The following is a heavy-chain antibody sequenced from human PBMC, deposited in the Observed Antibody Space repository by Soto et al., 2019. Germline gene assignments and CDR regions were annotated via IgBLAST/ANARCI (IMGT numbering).Heavy chain of an antibody. V-gene: IGHV1-69*13. J-gene: IGHJ6*02. CDR2: IIPIFGTA. D-gene: IGHD3-22*01. CDR1: GGTFSSYA. CDR3: ARVVYYYDSSGYYGMDV. Sequence: SVKVSCKASGGTFSSYAISWVRQAPGQGLEWMGGIIPIFGTANYAQKFQGRVTITADESTSTAYMELSSLRSEDTAVYYCARVVYYYDSSGYYGMDVWGQGTTVTVSS.